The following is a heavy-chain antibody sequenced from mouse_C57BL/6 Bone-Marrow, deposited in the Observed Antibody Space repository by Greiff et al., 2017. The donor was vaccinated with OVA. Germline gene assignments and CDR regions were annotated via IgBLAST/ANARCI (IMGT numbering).Heavy chain of an antibody. J-gene: IGHJ3*01. V-gene: IGHV1-81*01. Sequence: VQLQQPGAELVRPGASVKLSCKASGYTFTSYCISWVKQRTGQGLEWIGEIYPRSGNTYYNEKFKGKATLTADKSSSTAYMELSSLTSEDSAVYVCAREDYDYDGAFAYGGRGTLVTVSA. CDR2: IYPRSGNT. D-gene: IGHD2-4*01. CDR3: AREDYDYDGAFAY. CDR1: GYTFTSYC.